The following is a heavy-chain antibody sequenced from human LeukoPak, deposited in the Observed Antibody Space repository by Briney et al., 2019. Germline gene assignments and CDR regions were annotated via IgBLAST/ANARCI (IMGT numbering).Heavy chain of an antibody. CDR1: GFTFSSYA. J-gene: IGHJ5*02. CDR2: INTDGSIT. Sequence: AGGSLRLSCAASGFTFSSYAMSWVRQAPGKGLVWVSRINTDGSITTYADSVKGRFTISRDNAKNTLYLQMNSLRDEDTAVYYCASLGTLVPWGQGTLVTVSS. CDR3: ASLGTLVP. D-gene: IGHD3-9*01. V-gene: IGHV3-74*01.